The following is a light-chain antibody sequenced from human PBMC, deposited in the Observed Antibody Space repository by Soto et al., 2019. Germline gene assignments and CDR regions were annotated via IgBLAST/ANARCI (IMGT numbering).Light chain of an antibody. J-gene: IGKJ5*01. Sequence: DIQMTQSPSSLSASVGDRVTITCRASQSISISLNWYQLKPGKAPNLPMHGASYLKSGVPTRFSGSGSGTDFTLTISSLQPEDFATYCCQHTYTTPEITFGQGTRLDIK. CDR1: QSISIS. CDR2: GAS. V-gene: IGKV1-39*01. CDR3: QHTYTTPEIT.